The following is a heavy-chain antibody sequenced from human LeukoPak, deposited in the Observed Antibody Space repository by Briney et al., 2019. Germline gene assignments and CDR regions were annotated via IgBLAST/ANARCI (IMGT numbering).Heavy chain of an antibody. CDR3: AKKGGYDYYFDY. V-gene: IGHV3-23*01. D-gene: IGHD5-12*01. Sequence: GSLRLSCAASGFTFSSYAMSWVRQAPGKGLEWVSAISGSGGSTYYADSVKGRFTISRDNSKNTLYLQMNSLRAEDTAVYYCAKKGGYDYYFDYWGQGTLVTVSS. J-gene: IGHJ4*02. CDR2: ISGSGGST. CDR1: GFTFSSYA.